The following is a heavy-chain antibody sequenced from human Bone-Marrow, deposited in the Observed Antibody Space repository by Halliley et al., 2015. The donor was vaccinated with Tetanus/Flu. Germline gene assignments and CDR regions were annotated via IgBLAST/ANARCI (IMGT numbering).Heavy chain of an antibody. Sequence: QLVQSGAEVKKPGESLRISCKGSGDTFTNYWISWVRQRPGKGLEWMGRIDPRESYNDYSPSFQGHVSISADQSTSTAYLQWSSLKASDTAMFCCAGHFHDYDDNYFDQWGQGTLVTVSS. V-gene: IGHV5-10-1*01. J-gene: IGHJ4*02. D-gene: IGHD4-17*01. CDR2: IDPRESYN. CDR3: AGHFHDYDDNYFDQ. CDR1: GDTFTNYW.